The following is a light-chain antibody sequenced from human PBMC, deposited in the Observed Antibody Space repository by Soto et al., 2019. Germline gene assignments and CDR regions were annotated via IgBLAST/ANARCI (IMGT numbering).Light chain of an antibody. CDR1: QSVSSN. J-gene: IGKJ3*01. V-gene: IGKV3-15*01. Sequence: EIVMTQSPATLSVSPGERATLSCRAKQSVSSNLAWYQQKPGQAPMLLIYGASTKATGLPATFSGSGSGTEFTLTISSLQSEDFAVYYSQHYNHWPRTFGTGTKVDIK. CDR2: GAS. CDR3: QHYNHWPRT.